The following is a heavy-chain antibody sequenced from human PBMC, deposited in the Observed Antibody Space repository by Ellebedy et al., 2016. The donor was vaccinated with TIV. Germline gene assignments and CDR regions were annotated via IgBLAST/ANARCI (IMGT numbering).Heavy chain of an antibody. CDR2: ISGSGGST. J-gene: IGHJ4*02. D-gene: IGHD3-10*01. CDR3: AKCDQFRGVIHPDY. Sequence: PGGSLRLSCAASGFTFSSYAMSWVRQAPGKGLEWVSTISGSGGSTYYADSVKGRFTISRDNSKNTLYLQVNSLRAEDTAVYYCAKCDQFRGVIHPDYWGQGTLVTVSS. V-gene: IGHV3-23*01. CDR1: GFTFSSYA.